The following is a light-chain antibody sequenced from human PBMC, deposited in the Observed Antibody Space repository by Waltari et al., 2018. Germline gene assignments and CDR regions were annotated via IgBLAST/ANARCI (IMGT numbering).Light chain of an antibody. CDR2: DAS. CDR3: QQRSVWPPT. Sequence: EIVLTQSPATLSLSPGEGATLSCRVSQSVGRSLAWIQQKPGQAPRLVIYDASFRATGIPARFSGSGSGTDFTLTISSLEAEDVAIYYCQQRSVWPPTFGRGTKLEIK. CDR1: QSVGRS. J-gene: IGKJ2*01. V-gene: IGKV3-11*01.